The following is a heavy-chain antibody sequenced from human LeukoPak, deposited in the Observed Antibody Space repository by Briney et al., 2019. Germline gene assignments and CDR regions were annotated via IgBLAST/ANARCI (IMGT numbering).Heavy chain of an antibody. CDR1: GFIVSNNY. D-gene: IGHD3-22*01. CDR3: ASLKGLFDYFDY. V-gene: IGHV3-53*01. Sequence: GGSLRLSCVASGFIVSNNYMSWVRQAPGKGLEWVSVLYNAGSTYYADSVKGRFTISRDNSKNTLYPQMYSLRAEDTAVYYCASLKGLFDYFDYWGQGILVTVSS. CDR2: LYNAGST. J-gene: IGHJ4*02.